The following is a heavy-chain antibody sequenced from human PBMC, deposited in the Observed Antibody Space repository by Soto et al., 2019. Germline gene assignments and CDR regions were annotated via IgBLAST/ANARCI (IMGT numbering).Heavy chain of an antibody. J-gene: IGHJ6*02. V-gene: IGHV4-30-4*01. CDR2: IYHSGSA. Sequence: SETLSLTCTFSVVSITSGDYYCSWIRQPPGKGPEWIGYIYHSGSAYHSPSLKSRLTISVDTSKNQFSLKLSSVTAADTAAYYCARVEGSNYYYYGMEVWGQGTRVTVSS. D-gene: IGHD3-10*01. CDR1: VVSITSGDYY. CDR3: ARVEGSNYYYYGMEV.